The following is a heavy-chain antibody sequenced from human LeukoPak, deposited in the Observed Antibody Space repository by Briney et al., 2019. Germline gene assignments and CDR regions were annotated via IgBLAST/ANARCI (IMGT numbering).Heavy chain of an antibody. V-gene: IGHV4-31*03. Sequence: SETLSLTCTVSDGSISSNAYYWSWIRQHPGKGLGWIGYIHYSGSTYYNPSLKSRVSISVDTSKNHFSLKLNSVTAADTAVYFCARDSREYDILTGYYETGYFDFWGQGTLVTVSS. CDR2: IHYSGST. CDR3: ARDSREYDILTGYYETGYFDF. CDR1: DGSISSNAYY. D-gene: IGHD3-9*01. J-gene: IGHJ4*02.